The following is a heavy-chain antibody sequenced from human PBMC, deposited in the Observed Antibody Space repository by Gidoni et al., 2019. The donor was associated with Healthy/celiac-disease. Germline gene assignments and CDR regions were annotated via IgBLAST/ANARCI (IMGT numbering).Heavy chain of an antibody. Sequence: EVQLVESGGGLVKPGGSLRLSCAASGFTFSNAWMSWVRQAPGKGLGWVGRIKSKTDGGTTDYAAPVKGRFTISRDDSKNTLYLQMNSLKTEDTAVYYCTTEDDSSGYYPLYFDYWGQGTLVTVSS. CDR2: IKSKTDGGTT. CDR1: GFTFSNAW. CDR3: TTEDDSSGYYPLYFDY. V-gene: IGHV3-15*01. J-gene: IGHJ4*02. D-gene: IGHD3-22*01.